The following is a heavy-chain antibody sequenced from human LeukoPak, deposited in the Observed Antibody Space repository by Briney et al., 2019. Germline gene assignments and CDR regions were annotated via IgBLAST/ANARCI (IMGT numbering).Heavy chain of an antibody. V-gene: IGHV4-34*01. J-gene: IGHJ4*02. D-gene: IGHD3-3*01. CDR1: GGSFSGYY. Sequence: PSETLSLTCAVYGGSFSGYYWSWIRQPPRKGLEWIGEINHSGSTNYNPSLKSRVTISVDTSKNQFSLKLSSVTAADTAVYYCARGGRITISTLDYWGQGTLVTVSS. CDR3: ARGGRITISTLDY. CDR2: INHSGST.